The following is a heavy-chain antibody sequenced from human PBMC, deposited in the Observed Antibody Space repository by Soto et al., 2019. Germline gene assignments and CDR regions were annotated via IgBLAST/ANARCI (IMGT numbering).Heavy chain of an antibody. CDR1: GFAFNRYY. J-gene: IGHJ4*02. CDR3: ARYCAEESIYYCSSDLFDY. V-gene: IGHV3-7*01. CDR2: VDQDGSAK. Sequence: VQLVESGGGLVQPGGSLRLSCAASGFAFNRYYMSWVRQAPGKGLEWVATVDQDGSAKYYVDSVKGRFTISRDNANNSVYVQRDSLRGEDTAVYYGARYCAEESIYYCSSDLFDYLGQGTLVTVSS. D-gene: IGHD3-10*01.